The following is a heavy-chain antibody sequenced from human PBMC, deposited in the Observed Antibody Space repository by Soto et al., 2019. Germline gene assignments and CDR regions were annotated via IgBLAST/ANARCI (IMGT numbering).Heavy chain of an antibody. V-gene: IGHV4-61*01. CDR1: GVSVSSGSFY. CDR3: ARGATVTQFDY. CDR2: GSYSGTT. D-gene: IGHD4-17*01. Sequence: SETLSLTRTVSGVSVSSGSFYWAWIRQPPGKGLEWIGFGSYSGTTNYKPSLKSRVTISVDTSRSQISLKVSSLTAADTAVYYCARGATVTQFDYWGRGTLVTVYS. J-gene: IGHJ4*02.